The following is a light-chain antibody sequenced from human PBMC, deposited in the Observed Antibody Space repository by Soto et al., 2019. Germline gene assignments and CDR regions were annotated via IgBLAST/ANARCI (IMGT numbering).Light chain of an antibody. J-gene: IGLJ2*01. CDR3: CSYAGSSTQV. Sequence: QSALTQPASVSGSPGQSITISCTGTSSDVGSYNLVSWYQQHPGKAPKLMIYEVDKRPSGVSNRFSGSKSGNTASLTISGLQAEDEGDYYCCSYAGSSTQVFGGGTKVTVL. CDR2: EVD. V-gene: IGLV2-23*02. CDR1: SSDVGSYNL.